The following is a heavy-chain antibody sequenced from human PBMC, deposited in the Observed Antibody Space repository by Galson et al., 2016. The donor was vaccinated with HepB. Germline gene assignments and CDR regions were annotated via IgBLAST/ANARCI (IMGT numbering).Heavy chain of an antibody. D-gene: IGHD1-26*01. CDR2: IYSGGST. J-gene: IGHJ5*02. Sequence: SLRLSCAASGFTVTSNYMSWVRQAPGKGLEWVSVIYSGGSTYYADSMKGRFTISRDISKNTLYLHMNSLRAEDTAVYYCARGGWELHPWGQGTLVTVSS. CDR3: ARGGWELHP. V-gene: IGHV3-53*01. CDR1: GFTVTSNY.